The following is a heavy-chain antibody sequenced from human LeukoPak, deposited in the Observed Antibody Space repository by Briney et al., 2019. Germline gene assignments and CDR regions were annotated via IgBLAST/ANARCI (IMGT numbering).Heavy chain of an antibody. Sequence: ASVKVSCKASGYTFTSYGISWVRQAPGQGLEWMGWISAYNGNTNYAQKLQGRVTMTTDTSTSTAYMELRSLRSDDTAVYYCARVRRYCSSTSCSNTNWFDPWGQGTLVTVSS. CDR1: GYTFTSYG. CDR2: ISAYNGNT. D-gene: IGHD2-2*01. J-gene: IGHJ5*02. V-gene: IGHV1-18*01. CDR3: ARVRRYCSSTSCSNTNWFDP.